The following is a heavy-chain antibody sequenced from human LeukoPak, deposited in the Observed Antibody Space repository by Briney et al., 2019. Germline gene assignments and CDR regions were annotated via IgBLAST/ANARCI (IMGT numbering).Heavy chain of an antibody. CDR2: IWYDGSIK. D-gene: IGHD2-15*01. Sequence: PGRSLRLSCVASGSTSDIYGMHWLRQAPGKGLEWVALIWYDGSIKYHADSVKGRFTISRDNSKNTLYLQMNSLRAEDTAVYYCAKDPKSCTGGSCYPKSSFDSWGQGSLVTVSS. CDR3: AKDPKSCTGGSCYPKSSFDS. J-gene: IGHJ4*02. CDR1: GSTSDIYG. V-gene: IGHV3-33*06.